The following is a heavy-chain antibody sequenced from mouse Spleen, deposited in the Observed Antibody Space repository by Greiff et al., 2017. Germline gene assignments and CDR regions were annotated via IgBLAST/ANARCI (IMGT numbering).Heavy chain of an antibody. Sequence: VQLQQSGAELARPGASVKMSCKASGYTFTSYTMHWVKQRPGQGLEWIGYINPSSGYTKYNQKFKDKATLTADKSSSTAYMQLSSLTSEDSAVYYCARGGYGSSYEAMDYWGQGTSVTVSS. CDR2: INPSSGYT. CDR1: GYTFTSYT. J-gene: IGHJ4*01. D-gene: IGHD1-1*01. CDR3: ARGGYGSSYEAMDY. V-gene: IGHV1-4*01.